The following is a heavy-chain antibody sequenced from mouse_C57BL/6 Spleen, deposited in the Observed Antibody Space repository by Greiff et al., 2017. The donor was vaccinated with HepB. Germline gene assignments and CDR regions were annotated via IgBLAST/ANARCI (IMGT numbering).Heavy chain of an antibody. CDR2: IDPSDSYT. Sequence: VQLQQPGAELVMPGASVKLSCKASGYTFTSYWMHWVKQRPGQGLEWIGEIDPSDSYTNHNQKFKGKSTLTVDKSSSTAYMQLSSLTSEDSAVYYCARGRDGYSFWDYWGQGTTLTVSS. J-gene: IGHJ2*01. CDR1: GYTFTSYW. V-gene: IGHV1-69*01. D-gene: IGHD2-3*01. CDR3: ARGRDGYSFWDY.